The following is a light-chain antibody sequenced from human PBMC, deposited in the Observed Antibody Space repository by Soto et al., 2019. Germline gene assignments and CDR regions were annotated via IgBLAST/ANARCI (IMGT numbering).Light chain of an antibody. CDR3: QQYYNTPLT. J-gene: IGKJ4*01. CDR2: WAS. CDR1: QSVLSSSNNKNY. V-gene: IGKV4-1*01. Sequence: DIVMTQSPDSLAVSLGERATINCKSSQSVLSSSNNKNYLVWYQQKPGQPPKLLIYWASTRDSGVPDRFSGSXSXTDFTLTISSLQAEDVAVYYCQQYYNTPLTFGGGTKVDIK.